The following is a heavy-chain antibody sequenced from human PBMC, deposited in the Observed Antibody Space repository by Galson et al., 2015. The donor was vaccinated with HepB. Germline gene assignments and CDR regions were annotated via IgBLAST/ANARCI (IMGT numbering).Heavy chain of an antibody. CDR3: ASEGDGTVTTDAFDI. J-gene: IGHJ3*02. Sequence: CAISGDSVSSNSAAWNWIRQSPSRGLEWLGRTYYRSKWYNDYAVSVKSRITINPDTSKNQFSLQLNSVTLEDTAVYYCASEGDGTVTTDAFDIWGQGTMVTVSS. CDR2: TYYRSKWYN. D-gene: IGHD4-17*01. V-gene: IGHV6-1*01. CDR1: GDSVSSNSAA.